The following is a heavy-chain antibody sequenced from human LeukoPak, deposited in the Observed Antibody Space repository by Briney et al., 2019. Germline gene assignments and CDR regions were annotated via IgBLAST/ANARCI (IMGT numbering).Heavy chain of an antibody. CDR2: SSAYNGDT. J-gene: IGHJ4*02. CDR1: GYTFTSYG. CDR3: TRDLGTYTSYGSIFFDF. D-gene: IGHD3-10*01. V-gene: IGHV1-18*01. Sequence: ASVKVSCKASGYTFTSYGISWVRQAPGQGLEWMGWSSAYNGDTKYAQKFQGRVTMTTDTSTSTAYMELRSLRSDDTAVFYCTRDLGTYTSYGSIFFDFWGQGTLVTVSS.